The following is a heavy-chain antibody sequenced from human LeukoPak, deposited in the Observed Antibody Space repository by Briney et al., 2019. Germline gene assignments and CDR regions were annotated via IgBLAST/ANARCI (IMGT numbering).Heavy chain of an antibody. V-gene: IGHV1-2*02. J-gene: IGHJ5*02. D-gene: IGHD2-2*01. CDR1: GYTFTGYY. Sequence: ASVKVSCKASGYTFTGYYMHWVRQAPGQGLEWMGWINPNSGGTNYAQKFQGRVTMTRDTSISTAYMELSRLRSDDTAVYYCARDLYCSSTSCPDNWFDPWGQGTLVTVSS. CDR3: ARDLYCSSTSCPDNWFDP. CDR2: INPNSGGT.